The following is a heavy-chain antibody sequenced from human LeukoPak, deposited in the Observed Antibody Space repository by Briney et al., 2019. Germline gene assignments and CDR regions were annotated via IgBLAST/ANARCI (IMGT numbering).Heavy chain of an antibody. CDR3: ASPAAGSSGYSYGFSH. V-gene: IGHV3-11*04. Sequence: GGSMRLSCAASGPTFSDYYMSWLRQARGKGLEWVSYISSSGSTIYYADSVKGRFTISRDNAKNSLYLQMNSLRAKDTALYYCASPAAGSSGYSYGFSHWGQGTLVTVSS. CDR2: ISSSGSTI. J-gene: IGHJ4*02. D-gene: IGHD5-18*01. CDR1: GPTFSDYY.